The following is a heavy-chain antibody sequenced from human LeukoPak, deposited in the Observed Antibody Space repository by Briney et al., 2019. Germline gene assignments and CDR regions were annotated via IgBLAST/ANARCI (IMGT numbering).Heavy chain of an antibody. CDR1: GFTFSNAL. D-gene: IGHD6-13*01. J-gene: IGHJ4*02. Sequence: GGSLRLSCAASGFTFSNALMSWVRQAPGKGLEWVSRIKSKTDGGTTDYAAPVKGRFTISRDDSKNTLYLQMNSLKTEDTAVYYCTTGWIAAAGGAYWGQGTLVTVSS. CDR2: IKSKTDGGTT. CDR3: TTGWIAAAGGAY. V-gene: IGHV3-15*01.